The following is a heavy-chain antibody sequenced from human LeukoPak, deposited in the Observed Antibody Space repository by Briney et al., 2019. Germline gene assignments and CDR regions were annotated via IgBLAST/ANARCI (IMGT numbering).Heavy chain of an antibody. CDR2: IYYSGST. V-gene: IGHV4-59*01. Sequence: SETLSLTCAVYGGSFSGYYWSWIRQPPGKGLEWIGHIYYSGSTNYNPSLKSRVTISIDTSKNQFSLKLTSVTAADTAVYYCARDRVVVTAYYGMDVWGQGTTVAVSS. CDR1: GGSFSGYY. D-gene: IGHD2-21*02. J-gene: IGHJ6*02. CDR3: ARDRVVVTAYYGMDV.